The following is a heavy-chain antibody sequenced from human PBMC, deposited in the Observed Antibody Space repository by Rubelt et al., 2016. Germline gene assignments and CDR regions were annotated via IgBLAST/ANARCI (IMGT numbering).Heavy chain of an antibody. D-gene: IGHD1-26*01. CDR3: ARDIYSGSYYGY. Sequence: QVQLVQSGAEVKKPGASVKVSYKASGYTFTSYAMHWVRQAPGQRLEWMGWINAGNGNTKYSQKFHGRVTITRDTAASTAYMELSSLRSEDTAVYYCARDIYSGSYYGYWGQGTLVTVSS. CDR2: INAGNGNT. J-gene: IGHJ4*02. CDR1: GYTFTSYA. V-gene: IGHV1-3*01.